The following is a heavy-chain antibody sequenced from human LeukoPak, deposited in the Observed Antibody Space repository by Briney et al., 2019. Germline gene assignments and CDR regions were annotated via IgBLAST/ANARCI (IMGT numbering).Heavy chain of an antibody. CDR2: ISYDGSNK. J-gene: IGHJ4*02. D-gene: IGHD6-13*01. CDR1: GFTFSSYG. Sequence: PGRSLRLSCAASGFTFSSYGMHWVRQAPGKGLEWVAVISYDGSNKYYADSVKGRFTISRDNSKNTLYLQMDSLRAEDTAAYYRAKALTRIAADYWGQGTLVTVSS. CDR3: AKALTRIAADY. V-gene: IGHV3-30*18.